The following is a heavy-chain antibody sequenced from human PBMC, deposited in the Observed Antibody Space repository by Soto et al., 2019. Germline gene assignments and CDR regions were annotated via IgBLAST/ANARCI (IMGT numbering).Heavy chain of an antibody. J-gene: IGHJ5*02. CDR2: INPNSGGT. D-gene: IGHD6-13*01. Sequence: VKLACKASGYTKTVYHMHWVRQPPGEGLEWKGWINPNSGGTNYAQKFQGWVTMTRDTSISTAYMELSRLRSYDPAVYNCARVSSDEYGTSWTHWFDPWGQGTLVTVYS. CDR3: ARVSSDEYGTSWTHWFDP. V-gene: IGHV1-2*04. CDR1: GYTKTVYH.